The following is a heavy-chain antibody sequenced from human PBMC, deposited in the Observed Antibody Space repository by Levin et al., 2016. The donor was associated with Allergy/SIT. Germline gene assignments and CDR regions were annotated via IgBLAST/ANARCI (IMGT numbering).Heavy chain of an antibody. V-gene: IGHV3-23*01. D-gene: IGHD3-16*01. J-gene: IGHJ4*02. CDR2: VSASGGTS. CDR3: AKDWGVTIRGFDY. CDR1: GISVSDNY. Sequence: GESLKISCAVSGISVSDNYVNWVRQTPGKGLEWVSGVSASGGTSYYADSVEGRFTISRDDSNNMVYLQMSNLRAEDTGVYFCAKDWGVTIRGFDYWGQGILVTISS.